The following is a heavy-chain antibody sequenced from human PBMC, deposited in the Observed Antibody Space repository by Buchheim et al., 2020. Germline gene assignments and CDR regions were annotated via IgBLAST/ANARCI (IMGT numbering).Heavy chain of an antibody. V-gene: IGHV3-21*01. CDR2: ISSSSSYI. CDR3: ARLLAARFYYYGMDV. CDR1: GFTFSSYS. D-gene: IGHD6-6*01. J-gene: IGHJ6*02. Sequence: EVQLVESGGGLVKPGGSLRLSCAASGFTFSSYSMNWVRQAPGKGLEWVSSISSSSSYIYYADSVKGRFTISRDNAKHSLYLQMNSLRAEDTAVYYCARLLAARFYYYGMDVWGQGTT.